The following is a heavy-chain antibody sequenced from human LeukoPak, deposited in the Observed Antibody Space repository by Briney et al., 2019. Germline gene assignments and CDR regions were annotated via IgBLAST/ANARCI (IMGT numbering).Heavy chain of an antibody. V-gene: IGHV1-3*01. CDR2: INAGNGNA. Sequence: GASVTVSCTASGYTFTSYAMHWVRQAPGQRLEWMGWINAGNGNAKYSQKFQGRVTITRDTSASTAYMELSSLTSEDTAVYYCANWAGTPAGYFSGPLDYWGQGTLVTVSS. CDR1: GYTFTSYA. J-gene: IGHJ4*02. CDR3: ANWAGTPAGYFSGPLDY. D-gene: IGHD6-19*01.